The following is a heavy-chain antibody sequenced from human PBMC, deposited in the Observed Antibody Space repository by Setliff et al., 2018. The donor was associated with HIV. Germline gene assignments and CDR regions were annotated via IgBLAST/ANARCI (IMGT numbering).Heavy chain of an antibody. CDR2: ISASGGSI. D-gene: IGHD3-22*01. CDR3: ARVRLYSSALDY. CDR1: GFTFSSYA. Sequence: GGSLRLSCAASGFTFSSYAMSWVRQAPGKGLEWVSGISASGGSIYYADSVKGRFTISRDNSKNTLYLQMSSLRAEDTAVFYCARVRLYSSALDYWGQGTLVTVSS. V-gene: IGHV3-23*01. J-gene: IGHJ4*02.